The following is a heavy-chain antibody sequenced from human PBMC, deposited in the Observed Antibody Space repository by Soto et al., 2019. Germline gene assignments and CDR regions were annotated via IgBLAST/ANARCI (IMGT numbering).Heavy chain of an antibody. J-gene: IGHJ4*02. Sequence: GGSLRLSCAASGFTFSDYYMSWIRQAPGKGLEWVTYISSSSSYTNYADSVKGRFTISRDNAKNSLYLQMNSLRAEDTAVYYCARGYYDILTGPNYDYWGQGTLVTVSS. CDR2: ISSSSSYT. D-gene: IGHD3-9*01. V-gene: IGHV3-11*03. CDR1: GFTFSDYY. CDR3: ARGYYDILTGPNYDY.